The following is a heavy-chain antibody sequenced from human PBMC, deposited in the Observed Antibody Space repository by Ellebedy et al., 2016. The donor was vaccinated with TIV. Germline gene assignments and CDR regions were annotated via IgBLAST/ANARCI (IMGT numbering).Heavy chain of an antibody. Sequence: GGSLRLXCAASGFTFSSYAMNWVRQAPGKGLEWVSAISGSGHSTYYADSVKGRFTISRDNSKNTLYLQMNSLRAEDTAVYYCARGPLIQLWFTDWYFDLWGRGTLVTVSS. CDR1: GFTFSSYA. CDR2: ISGSGHST. J-gene: IGHJ2*01. CDR3: ARGPLIQLWFTDWYFDL. V-gene: IGHV3-23*01. D-gene: IGHD5-18*01.